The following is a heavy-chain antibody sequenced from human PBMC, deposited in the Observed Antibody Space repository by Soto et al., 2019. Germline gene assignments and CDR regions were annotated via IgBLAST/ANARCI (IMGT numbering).Heavy chain of an antibody. V-gene: IGHV3-15*01. CDR2: IKSKTDGGTT. Sequence: EVQLVESGGGLVKPGGSLRLSCAASGFTFSNAWMSWVRQAPGKGLEWVGRIKSKTDGGTTDYAAPVKGRFTISRDDSKNTLYLQMNSRKTEDTAVYYCTTYYYDSSGYFFTDFDYWGQGTLVTVSS. CDR1: GFTFSNAW. CDR3: TTYYYDSSGYFFTDFDY. D-gene: IGHD3-22*01. J-gene: IGHJ4*02.